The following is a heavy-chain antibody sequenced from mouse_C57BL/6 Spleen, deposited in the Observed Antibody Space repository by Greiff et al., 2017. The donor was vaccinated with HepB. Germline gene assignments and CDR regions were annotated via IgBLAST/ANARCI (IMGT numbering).Heavy chain of an antibody. CDR2: IYPGDGDT. Sequence: QVQLQQSGPELVKPGALVKISCKASGYAFSSSWMNWVKQRPGKGLEWIGRIYPGDGDTNYNGKFKGKATLTADKSSSTAYMQLSSLTSEDSAVYFCAREDSSGVDYWGQGTTLTVSS. V-gene: IGHV1-82*01. CDR3: AREDSSGVDY. D-gene: IGHD3-2*02. J-gene: IGHJ2*01. CDR1: GYAFSSSW.